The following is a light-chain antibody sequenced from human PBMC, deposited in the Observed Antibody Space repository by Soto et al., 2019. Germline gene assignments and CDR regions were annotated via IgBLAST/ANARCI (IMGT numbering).Light chain of an antibody. CDR2: RAS. J-gene: IGKJ2*01. CDR3: QQYARPPYA. CDR1: QSISNW. Sequence: DIQMTHSHSTLSASVLERATIXWQASQSISNWLAWYQQKPGTAPKLLIYRASTLESGVPSRFSGSGSGTEFTLTISRLEPEDFAVYYCQQYARPPYAFGQGTKVDIK. V-gene: IGKV1-5*03.